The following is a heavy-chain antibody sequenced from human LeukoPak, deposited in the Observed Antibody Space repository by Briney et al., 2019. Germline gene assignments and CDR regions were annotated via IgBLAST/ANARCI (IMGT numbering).Heavy chain of an antibody. V-gene: IGHV4-34*01. J-gene: IGHJ4*02. Sequence: SETLSLTCAVYGGSFSGYYWSWIRQPPGKGLEWIGEINHSGSTNYNPSLKSRVTISVDTSKNQFSLKLSSVTAADTAVYYCARAGTPGIATAGSWRYWGQGTLVTVSS. CDR3: ARAGTPGIATAGSWRY. D-gene: IGHD6-13*01. CDR1: GGSFSGYY. CDR2: INHSGST.